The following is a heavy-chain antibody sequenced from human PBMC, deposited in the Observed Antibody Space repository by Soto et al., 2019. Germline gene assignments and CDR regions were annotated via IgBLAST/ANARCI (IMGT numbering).Heavy chain of an antibody. CDR1: GYTFTSYG. Sequence: ASVKVSCKASGYTFTSYGISWVRQAPGQGLEWMGWISAYNGNTNYAQKLQGRVTMTTDTSTSTAYMELRSLRSDDTAVYYCARDLELGITIFGVVTKYGMDVWGQGTTVTVSS. CDR2: ISAYNGNT. D-gene: IGHD3-3*01. J-gene: IGHJ6*02. CDR3: ARDLELGITIFGVVTKYGMDV. V-gene: IGHV1-18*04.